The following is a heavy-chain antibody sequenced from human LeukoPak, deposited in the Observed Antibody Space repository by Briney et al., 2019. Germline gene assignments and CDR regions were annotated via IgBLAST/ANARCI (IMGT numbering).Heavy chain of an antibody. D-gene: IGHD3-3*01. Sequence: GGSLRLSCAASGFTFSSYAMHWVRQAPGEGLEWVAVISYDGSNKYYADSVKSRFTISRDNSKNTLYLQMNSLRAEDTAVYYCARDGVLRFLEWLLSFDYWGQGTLVTVSS. CDR2: ISYDGSNK. CDR1: GFTFSSYA. V-gene: IGHV3-30-3*01. J-gene: IGHJ4*02. CDR3: ARDGVLRFLEWLLSFDY.